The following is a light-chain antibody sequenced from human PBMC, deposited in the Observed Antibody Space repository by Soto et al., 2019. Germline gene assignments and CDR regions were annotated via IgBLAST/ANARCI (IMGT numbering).Light chain of an antibody. Sequence: QSVVTQPASVSGSPGQSITISCTGTSGDVGAYNYVSWHQQHPGKAPKVIITEVSNRPSGVSNRFSGSKSGNTASLTISGLQAEDEADYYCSSYVSSSTFVVFGGGTKLTVL. CDR3: SSYVSSSTFVV. V-gene: IGLV2-14*01. CDR1: SGDVGAYNY. CDR2: EVS. J-gene: IGLJ2*01.